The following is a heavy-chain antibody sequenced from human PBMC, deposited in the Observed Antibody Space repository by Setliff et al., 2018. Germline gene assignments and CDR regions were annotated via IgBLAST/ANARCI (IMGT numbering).Heavy chain of an antibody. CDR2: IIPILGIA. J-gene: IGHJ6*02. Sequence: SVKVSCKASGGTFSSYAISWVRQAPGQGLEWMGEIIPILGIANYAQKFQGRVTITADKSTSTAYMELSSLRSEDTAVYYCASKYYDILTGPSLTWYGMDVWGQGTTVTVSS. CDR1: GGTFSSYA. CDR3: ASKYYDILTGPSLTWYGMDV. D-gene: IGHD3-9*01. V-gene: IGHV1-69*10.